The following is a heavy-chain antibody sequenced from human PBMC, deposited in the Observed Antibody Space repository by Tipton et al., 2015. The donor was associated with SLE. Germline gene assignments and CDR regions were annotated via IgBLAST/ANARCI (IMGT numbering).Heavy chain of an antibody. V-gene: IGHV3-74*01. CDR1: GFTFSSYW. CDR2: INSDGSST. J-gene: IGHJ6*02. Sequence: LSLTCAASGFTFSSYWMHWVRQAPGKGLVWVSRINSDGSSTSYADSVKGRFTISRDNAKNTLYLQMNSLRAEDTAVYYCARDIGIAVAGSPYGMDVWGQGTTVTVSS. CDR3: ARDIGIAVAGSPYGMDV. D-gene: IGHD6-19*01.